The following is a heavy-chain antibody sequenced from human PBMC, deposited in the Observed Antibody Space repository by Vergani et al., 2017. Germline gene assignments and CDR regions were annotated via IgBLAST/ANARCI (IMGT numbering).Heavy chain of an antibody. V-gene: IGHV4-4*07. CDR3: ARSSMGVTAFND. CDR1: GGSITSYY. D-gene: IGHD2-21*02. J-gene: IGHJ4*02. CDR2: IYSSETY. Sequence: QVQLQESGQGLVKPSETLSLICTVSGGSITSYYWSWIRQPAGKGLEWIGRIYSSETYTYNPSLKSRVTMSVDTHKNQVSLKVNSVTAADTAVYYCARSSMGVTAFNDWGQGILVTVAS.